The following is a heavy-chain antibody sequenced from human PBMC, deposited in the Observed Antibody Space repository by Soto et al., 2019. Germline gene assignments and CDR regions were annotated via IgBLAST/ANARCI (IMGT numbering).Heavy chain of an antibody. CDR1: GGSISSSNG. Sequence: SETLSLTCAVSGGSISSSNGWSWFRQPPGKGLEWIGEIYHSGSTNYNPSLRSRVTISVDKSKNQFSLKLSSVTAADTAVYYCARAYYDFWSGYLYYFDYWGQGTLVTVSS. CDR3: ARAYYDFWSGYLYYFDY. CDR2: IYHSGST. D-gene: IGHD3-3*01. V-gene: IGHV4-4*02. J-gene: IGHJ4*02.